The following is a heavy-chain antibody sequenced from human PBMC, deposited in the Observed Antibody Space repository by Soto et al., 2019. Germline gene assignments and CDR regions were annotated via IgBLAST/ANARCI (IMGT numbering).Heavy chain of an antibody. J-gene: IGHJ5*02. Sequence: PGGSLRLSCAASGFTFSSYSMNWVRQAPGKGLEWVSSISSSSSYIYYADSVKGRFTISRDNAKNSLYLQMNSLRAEDTAVYYCARDGAKIQLWSRGGNWFDPWGQGTLVTVSS. CDR2: ISSSSSYI. CDR1: GFTFSSYS. CDR3: ARDGAKIQLWSRGGNWFDP. V-gene: IGHV3-21*01. D-gene: IGHD5-18*01.